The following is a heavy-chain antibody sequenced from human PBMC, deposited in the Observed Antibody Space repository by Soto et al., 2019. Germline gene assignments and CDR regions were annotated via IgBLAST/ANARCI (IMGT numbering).Heavy chain of an antibody. CDR3: ARGGSSSDNGMDV. V-gene: IGHV3-48*02. CDR2: ISSRSYTI. D-gene: IGHD6-6*01. CDR1: GFTFSTYS. J-gene: IGHJ6*02. Sequence: EVKVVESGGDLVQPGGSLRLSCAASGFTFSTYSMNWVRQAPGKGLEWVSYISSRSYTIYYVDSVKGRFTISRDNAKNSLYLQMNSLRDEDTAVYYCARGGSSSDNGMDVWGQGTTVTVSS.